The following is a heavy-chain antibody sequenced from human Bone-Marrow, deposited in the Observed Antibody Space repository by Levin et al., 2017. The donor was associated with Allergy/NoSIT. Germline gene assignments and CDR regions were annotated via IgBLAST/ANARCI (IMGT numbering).Heavy chain of an antibody. Sequence: GGSLRLSCAASGFTFSDYYMTWIRKAPGKGLEWVSYITINVGTTYYADSVKGRFTISRDNAKNSLSLQMNSLRAEDTAMYYCAREIETEIGAYDIWGQGTMVTVSS. CDR3: AREIETEIGAYDI. CDR2: ITINVGTT. V-gene: IGHV3-11*01. CDR1: GFTFSDYY. J-gene: IGHJ3*02. D-gene: IGHD5-24*01.